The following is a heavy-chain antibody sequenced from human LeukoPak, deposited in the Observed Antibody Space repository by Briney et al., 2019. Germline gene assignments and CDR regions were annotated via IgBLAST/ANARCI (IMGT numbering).Heavy chain of an antibody. CDR2: INPRGGSA. V-gene: IGHV1-46*01. CDR1: GYTFTSYY. D-gene: IGHD2-8*01. Sequence: ASVKVSCKASGYTFTSYYMHWVRQAPGQGLEWMGIINPRGGSASSAQKFQGRVTLTRDTSTSTVYMELSSLSSQDTAVYYCARTPSDIVLRLYGGSNDALDMWGQGTMVTVSS. J-gene: IGHJ3*02. CDR3: ARTPSDIVLRLYGGSNDALDM.